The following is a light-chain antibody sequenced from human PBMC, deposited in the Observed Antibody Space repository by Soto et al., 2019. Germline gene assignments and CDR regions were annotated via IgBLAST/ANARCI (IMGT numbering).Light chain of an antibody. J-gene: IGLJ3*02. V-gene: IGLV1-47*01. Sequence: QSVLTQPPSASGTPGQRVTISCSGSSSNIGSNYVYWYQQLPGTAPKLLIYRNNQRPSGVPDRFSGSKSGTSASLAISGLRSEDEADYYCAAWDDILSGAWVFGGGTQLTVL. CDR2: RNN. CDR1: SSNIGSNY. CDR3: AAWDDILSGAWV.